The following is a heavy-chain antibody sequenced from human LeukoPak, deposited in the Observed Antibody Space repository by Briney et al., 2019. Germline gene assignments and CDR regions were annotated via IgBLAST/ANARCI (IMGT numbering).Heavy chain of an antibody. Sequence: SQTLSLTCTVSGGSISSGDYYWSWIRQPPGKGLEWIGYIYYGGSTYYNPSLKSRVTISVDTSKNQFSLKLSSVTAADTAVYYCARVNGLGGDGDYQVDNYYGMDVWGQGTTVTVSS. CDR3: ARVNGLGGDGDYQVDNYYGMDV. CDR1: GGSISSGDYY. D-gene: IGHD4-17*01. CDR2: IYYGGST. J-gene: IGHJ6*02. V-gene: IGHV4-30-4*01.